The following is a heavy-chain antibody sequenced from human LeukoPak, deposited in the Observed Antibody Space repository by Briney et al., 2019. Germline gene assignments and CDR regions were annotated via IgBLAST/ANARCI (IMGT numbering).Heavy chain of an antibody. D-gene: IGHD6-13*01. CDR2: IYTSGST. CDR1: GGSISSGGYY. J-gene: IGHJ4*02. Sequence: PSQTLSLTCTVSGGSISSGGYYWSWIRQHPGQGLEWIGYIYTSGSTNYNPSLKSRVTMSVDTSKNQFSLKLSSVTAADTAVYYCARVRRAAGTQKGYYFDYWGQGTLVTVSS. CDR3: ARVRRAAGTQKGYYFDY. V-gene: IGHV4-31*03.